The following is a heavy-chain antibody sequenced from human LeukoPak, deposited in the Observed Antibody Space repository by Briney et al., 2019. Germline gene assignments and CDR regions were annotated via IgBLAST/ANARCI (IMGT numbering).Heavy chain of an antibody. CDR2: IYYSGST. CDR3: ASQPNDYYAMHG. D-gene: IGHD3-10*01. CDR1: GGSISSSSYY. Sequence: SETLSLTCTVSGGSISSSSYYWGWIRQPPGKGLEWIGSIYYSGSTYYNPSLKSRVTISVDTSKNQFSLKLSSVTAADTAVYYCASQPNDYYAMHGWGQGTLVTVSS. J-gene: IGHJ4*02. V-gene: IGHV4-39*01.